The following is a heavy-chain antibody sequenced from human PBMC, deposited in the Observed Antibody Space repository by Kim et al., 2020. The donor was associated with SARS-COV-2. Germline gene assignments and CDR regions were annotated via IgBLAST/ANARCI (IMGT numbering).Heavy chain of an antibody. D-gene: IGHD3-22*01. Sequence: SRVTISVDTSKNQFSLKLSSVTAADTAVYYCARAKGNTMIVVVTVDAFDIWGQGTMVTVSS. CDR3: ARAKGNTMIVVVTVDAFDI. J-gene: IGHJ3*02. V-gene: IGHV4-31*02.